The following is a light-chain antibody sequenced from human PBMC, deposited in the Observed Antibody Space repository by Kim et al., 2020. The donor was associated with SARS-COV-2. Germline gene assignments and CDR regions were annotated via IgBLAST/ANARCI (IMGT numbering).Light chain of an antibody. J-gene: IGKJ1*01. CDR1: QSVGSY. Sequence: LSPGESATLACRASQSVGSYLAWYQQKPGQAPRLLIYDASNRATAIPDRFTGSGSGTDFTLTISSLEPEDCAVYFCQQRNDWPQTFGQGTKVDIK. CDR3: QQRNDWPQT. CDR2: DAS. V-gene: IGKV3-11*01.